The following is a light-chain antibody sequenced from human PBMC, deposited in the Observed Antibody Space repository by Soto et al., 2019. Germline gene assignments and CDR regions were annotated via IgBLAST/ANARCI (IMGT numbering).Light chain of an antibody. Sequence: QSALTQPASVSGSPGQSITISCTGTSSDVGAYNRVSWYQQRSGKAPKLMVYEVTNRPSGVSNRFSGSKSANTASLTISGLQAEDEADYYCPSYTTSSSYVFGTGTKVTVL. CDR1: SSDVGAYNR. J-gene: IGLJ1*01. CDR3: PSYTTSSSYV. V-gene: IGLV2-14*01. CDR2: EVT.